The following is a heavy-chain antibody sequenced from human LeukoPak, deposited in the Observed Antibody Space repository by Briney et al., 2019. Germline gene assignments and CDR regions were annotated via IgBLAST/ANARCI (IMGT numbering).Heavy chain of an antibody. V-gene: IGHV3-30*04. D-gene: IGHD3-22*01. CDR3: ARDDYYDSSGYLDY. CDR2: ISYDGSNK. CDR1: GFTFSSYA. Sequence: GGSLRLSCAASGFTFSSYAMHWARQAPGKGLEWVAVISYDGSNKYYADSVKGRFTISRDNSKNTLYLQMNSLRAEDTAVYYCARDDYYDSSGYLDYWGQGTLVTVSS. J-gene: IGHJ4*02.